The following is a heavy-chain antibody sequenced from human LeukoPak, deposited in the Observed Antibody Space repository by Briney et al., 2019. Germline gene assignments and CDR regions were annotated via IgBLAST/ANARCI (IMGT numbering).Heavy chain of an antibody. Sequence: SETLSLTCAVYGGSFSGYYWSWIRQPPGKGLEWIGEINHSGSTNYNPSLKSRVTISVDTSKNQFSLKLSSVTAADTAVYYCARVEGPLYSSSWYPAYYYYGMDVWGQGTTVTVSS. CDR3: ARVEGPLYSSSWYPAYYYYGMDV. CDR2: INHSGST. CDR1: GGSFSGYY. J-gene: IGHJ6*02. V-gene: IGHV4-34*01. D-gene: IGHD6-13*01.